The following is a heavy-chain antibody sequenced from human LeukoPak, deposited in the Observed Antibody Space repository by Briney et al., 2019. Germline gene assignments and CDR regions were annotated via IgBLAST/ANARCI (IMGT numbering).Heavy chain of an antibody. CDR1: GGSITNFF. V-gene: IGHV4-4*07. J-gene: IGHJ6*03. CDR3: ARSARFNYYMDV. Sequence: SETLSLTCSVSGGSITNFFWTWIRQPAGKGLEYIGRIYASGSIDYNPSLKSRVTMSVDTSNNQFSLNLTSVTAADTALYFCARSARFNYYMDVRGKGTSVTVSS. D-gene: IGHD2-15*01. CDR2: IYASGSI.